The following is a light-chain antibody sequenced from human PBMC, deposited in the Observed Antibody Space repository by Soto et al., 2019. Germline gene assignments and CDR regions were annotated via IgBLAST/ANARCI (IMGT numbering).Light chain of an antibody. CDR3: QQYYSDPPT. CDR2: WAY. J-gene: IGKJ2*01. Sequence: DIVMTQSPDSLTVSRGERAAVNCNSSHSVLYSSNNKNYLAWYQQRPGQPPKLLIYWAYTRESWVPERFSGSGSGTDYTLTITNLQAEDVAVYYCQQYYSDPPTFGQGTKLQ. CDR1: HSVLYSSNNKNY. V-gene: IGKV4-1*01.